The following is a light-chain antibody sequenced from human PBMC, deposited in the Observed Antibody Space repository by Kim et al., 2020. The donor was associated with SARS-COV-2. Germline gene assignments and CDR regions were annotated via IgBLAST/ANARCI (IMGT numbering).Light chain of an antibody. CDR1: SSNIGANYE. J-gene: IGLJ2*01. Sequence: QSVLTQPPSVSGAPGQRVNISCTGSSSNIGANYEVHWYQQFPGTAPKLLIYGNKNRPSGVPDRFSGSTSGTSASLAITGLRAEDEADYYCQSYDSALRGSLFGGGTQLTVL. V-gene: IGLV1-40*01. CDR3: QSYDSALRGSL. CDR2: GNK.